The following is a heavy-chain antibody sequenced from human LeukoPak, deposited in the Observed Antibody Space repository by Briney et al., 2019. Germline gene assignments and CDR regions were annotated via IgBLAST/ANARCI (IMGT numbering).Heavy chain of an antibody. CDR3: AKDRPRDTMIVDNDY. J-gene: IGHJ4*02. V-gene: IGHV3-30*18. D-gene: IGHD3-22*01. CDR2: ISYDGSNK. Sequence: GRSLRLSCAASGFTFSSYGMHWVRQAPGKGLEWVAVISYDGSNKYYADSVKGRFTISRDNSKNTLYLQMNSLRAEDTAVYYCAKDRPRDTMIVDNDYWGQGTLVTVSS. CDR1: GFTFSSYG.